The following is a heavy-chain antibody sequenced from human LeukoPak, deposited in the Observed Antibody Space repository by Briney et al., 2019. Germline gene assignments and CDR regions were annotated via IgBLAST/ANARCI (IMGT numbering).Heavy chain of an antibody. CDR2: INPKSGVT. Sequence: GASVKVSCRAFAFTDYYLHWVRQAPGQGLEWMGRINPKSGVTTYADKFQGRVTMTRDTSINTAYLHLSRLRSDDTAIYYCTRQLVGTWYFDYWGQGTLVTVSS. J-gene: IGHJ4*02. D-gene: IGHD6-13*01. CDR3: TRQLVGTWYFDY. CDR1: AFTDYY. V-gene: IGHV1-2*06.